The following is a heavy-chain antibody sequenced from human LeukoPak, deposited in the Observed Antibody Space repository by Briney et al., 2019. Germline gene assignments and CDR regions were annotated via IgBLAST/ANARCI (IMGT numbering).Heavy chain of an antibody. CDR1: GFTFSSYA. J-gene: IGHJ4*02. CDR3: AKDRRGEYDY. CDR2: ISGSGGST. V-gene: IGHV3-23*01. D-gene: IGHD3-10*01. Sequence: GGSLRLSCAASGFTFSSYAMSWVRQAPGKGLEWVSTISGSGGSTCYADSVKGRFTISRDNSKNTLYLQMNSLRAEDTAVYYCAKDRRGEYDYWGQGTVVTVSS.